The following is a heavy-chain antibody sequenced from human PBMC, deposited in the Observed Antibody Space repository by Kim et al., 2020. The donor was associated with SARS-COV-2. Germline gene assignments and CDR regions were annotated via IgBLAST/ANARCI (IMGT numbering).Heavy chain of an antibody. CDR3: ASMSKGDGYNLRY. J-gene: IGHJ4*02. D-gene: IGHD5-12*01. Sequence: YAQKFQGRVTMTRNTSISTAYMELSSLRSEDTAVYYCASMSKGDGYNLRYWGQGTLVTVSS. V-gene: IGHV1-8*01.